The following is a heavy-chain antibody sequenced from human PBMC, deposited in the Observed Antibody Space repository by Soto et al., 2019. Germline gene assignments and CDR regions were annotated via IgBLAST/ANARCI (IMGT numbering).Heavy chain of an antibody. CDR1: GGSISSSNW. D-gene: IGHD4-17*01. CDR2: IYHSGST. J-gene: IGHJ3*02. Sequence: SETLSLTCAVSGGSISSSNWWSWVRQPPGKGLEWIGEIYHSGSTNYNPSLKSRVTISVDKSKNQFSLKLSSVTAADTAVYYCAREAATVVTTRGGAAFDIWGQGTMVTVSS. CDR3: AREAATVVTTRGGAAFDI. V-gene: IGHV4-4*02.